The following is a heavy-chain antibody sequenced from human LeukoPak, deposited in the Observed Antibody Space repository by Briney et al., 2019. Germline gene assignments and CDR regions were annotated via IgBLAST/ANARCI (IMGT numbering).Heavy chain of an antibody. D-gene: IGHD6-6*01. Sequence: GGSLRLSCAASGFTFSSYSMTWVRQAPGKGLEWVSYISSSSSTIYYADSVKGRFTISRDNAKNSLYLQMNSLRVEDTAVYYCAREYSSSSNWFDPWGQGTLVTVSS. CDR1: GFTFSSYS. J-gene: IGHJ5*02. V-gene: IGHV3-48*04. CDR2: ISSSSSTI. CDR3: AREYSSSSNWFDP.